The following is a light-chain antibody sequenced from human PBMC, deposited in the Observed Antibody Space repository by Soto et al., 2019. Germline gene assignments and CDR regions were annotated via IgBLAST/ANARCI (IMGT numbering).Light chain of an antibody. CDR2: GAS. Sequence: EIVLTQSPGTLSLSPGERATLSCRASQSVSNNYLAWYQQKPGQAPRLLIYGASSRATGIPDRFSGSGSGTESTLTISRLEPEDFAVFYCQQYGSSPRTFGQGTRVEIK. CDR3: QQYGSSPRT. J-gene: IGKJ1*01. CDR1: QSVSNNY. V-gene: IGKV3-20*01.